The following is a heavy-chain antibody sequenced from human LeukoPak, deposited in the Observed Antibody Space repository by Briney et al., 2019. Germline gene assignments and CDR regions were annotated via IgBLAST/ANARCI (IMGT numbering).Heavy chain of an antibody. Sequence: PSETLSLTCAVSGESFSGYFWTWIRQPPGKGLEWIGEINHSGSTNYNPSLKSRVTISVDTSKNQFSLKLSSVTAADTAVYYCASGIVPYYWGQGTLVTVSS. J-gene: IGHJ4*02. CDR2: INHSGST. V-gene: IGHV4-34*01. CDR3: ASGIVPYY. CDR1: GESFSGYF. D-gene: IGHD2-21*01.